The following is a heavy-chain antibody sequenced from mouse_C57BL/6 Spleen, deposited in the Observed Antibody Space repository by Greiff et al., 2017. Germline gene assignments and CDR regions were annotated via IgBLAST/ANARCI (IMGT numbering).Heavy chain of an antibody. D-gene: IGHD1-1*01. CDR1: GYTFTDYN. CDR3: AGYYYGSSFYYFDY. CDR2: INPNNGGT. J-gene: IGHJ2*01. V-gene: IGHV1-22*01. Sequence: VQLKQSGPELVKPGASVKMSCKASGYTFTDYNMHWVKQSHGKSLEWIGYINPNNGGTSYNQKFKGKATLTVNKSSSTAYMELRSLTSEDSAVYYCAGYYYGSSFYYFDYWGQGTTLTVSS.